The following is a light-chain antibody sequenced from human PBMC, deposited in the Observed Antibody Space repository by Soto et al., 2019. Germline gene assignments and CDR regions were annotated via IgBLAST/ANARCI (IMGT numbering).Light chain of an antibody. J-gene: IGKJ4*01. Sequence: ETVLTQSPGTVSLSPGESATLSCRASQSIGKSYLAWFQHKPGQAPRLLIYGASTRATGIPDRFRGSGSGTDFTLTVSRLESEDFAAYYCQQYAESPLTFGGGTKVEIK. CDR2: GAS. CDR3: QQYAESPLT. CDR1: QSIGKSY. V-gene: IGKV3-20*01.